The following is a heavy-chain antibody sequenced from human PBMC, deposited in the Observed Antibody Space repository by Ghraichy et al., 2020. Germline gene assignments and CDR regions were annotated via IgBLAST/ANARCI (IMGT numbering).Heavy chain of an antibody. CDR2: IYSSGST. V-gene: IGHV4-39*01. D-gene: IGHD3-3*01. Sequence: SETLSLTCTVSGGSIRSSSYYWGWIRQPPGKGLEWIGSIYSSGSTYHNPSLKSRVAISVDTSKNQFSLRLNSVTAADTAVYFCAIRFLQSGFDPWGPGTMVTVSS. CDR1: GGSIRSSSYY. J-gene: IGHJ5*02. CDR3: AIRFLQSGFDP.